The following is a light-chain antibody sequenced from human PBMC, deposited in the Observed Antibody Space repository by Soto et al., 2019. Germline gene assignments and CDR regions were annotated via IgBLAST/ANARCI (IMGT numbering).Light chain of an antibody. V-gene: IGKV3-20*01. Sequence: EIVLTQSPGTLSLSPGERATLSCRASQSVSNNYLAWFQQKPGQAPRVLIYGVSSRATGIPDRFSDSGSGTDFTLTISRLEPEDFAVYYCQQYDRSPFTFGPGTKVDIK. CDR1: QSVSNNY. J-gene: IGKJ3*01. CDR2: GVS. CDR3: QQYDRSPFT.